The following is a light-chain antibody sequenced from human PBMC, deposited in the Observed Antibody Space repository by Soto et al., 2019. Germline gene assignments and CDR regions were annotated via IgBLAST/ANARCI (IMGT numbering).Light chain of an antibody. V-gene: IGLV2-11*01. Sequence: QSALTQPRSVSGSPGPSVTISCTGTSSDVGGYNYVSWYQKYPGKAPRLMIYDVSKRPSGVPDRFSGSKSGNTASLTISGLQAEDGADYYCCSHAGSFTLVFGGGTQLTVL. CDR2: DVS. J-gene: IGLJ2*01. CDR3: CSHAGSFTLV. CDR1: SSDVGGYNY.